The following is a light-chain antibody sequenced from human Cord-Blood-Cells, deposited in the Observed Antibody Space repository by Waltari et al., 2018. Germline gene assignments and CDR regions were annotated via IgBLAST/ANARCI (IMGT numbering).Light chain of an antibody. CDR3: QQRSNWPRT. CDR1: QSVSSY. J-gene: IGKJ4*01. Sequence: EFVLTQSPATQSLSPGERATLSCRASQSVSSYLAWYQQKPGQAPRLLIYDASNRATGIPARFSGSGSGTDFTLTISSLEPEDFAVYYCQQRSNWPRTFGGGTKVEIK. V-gene: IGKV3-11*01. CDR2: DAS.